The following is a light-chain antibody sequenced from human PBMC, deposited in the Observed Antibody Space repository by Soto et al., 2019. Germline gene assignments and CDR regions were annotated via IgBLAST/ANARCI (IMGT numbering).Light chain of an antibody. V-gene: IGLV2-18*02. CDR3: RSYTSSSTYV. J-gene: IGLJ1*01. Sequence: QSALTQPPSVSGSPGQSVTISCTGTSSDVGSYNRVSWYQQPPGTAPKLMIYEVRNRPSGVPDRFSGSKSGNTASLTISGLQAEDEADYYCRSYTSSSTYVFGTGTKLTVL. CDR2: EVR. CDR1: SSDVGSYNR.